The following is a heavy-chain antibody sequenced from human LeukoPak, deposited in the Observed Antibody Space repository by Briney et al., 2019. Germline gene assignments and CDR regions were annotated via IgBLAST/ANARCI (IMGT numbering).Heavy chain of an antibody. CDR2: ISYDGSNE. J-gene: IGHJ4*02. Sequence: GGSLRLSCAASGFTFSNYGMHWVRQAPGKGLGWVAVISYDGSNEYYADSVKGRFANSRDTSKNTLYLQMNGLRAEDTALYYCARKFLTGRLIDYWGQGTLVTVSS. V-gene: IGHV3-30*03. CDR1: GFTFSNYG. CDR3: ARKFLTGRLIDY. D-gene: IGHD7-27*01.